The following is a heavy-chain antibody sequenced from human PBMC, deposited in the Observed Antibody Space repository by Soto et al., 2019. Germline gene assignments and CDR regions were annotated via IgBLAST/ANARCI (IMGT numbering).Heavy chain of an antibody. CDR2: IYYSGST. D-gene: IGHD3-3*01. Sequence: PSETLSLTCTVSGGSISSYYWSWIRQPPGKGLEWIGYIYYSGSTNYNPSLKSRVTISVDTSKNQFSLKLSSVTAADTAVYYCARLRSPADFWSGYSIDYWGQGTLVTVSS. V-gene: IGHV4-59*08. CDR3: ARLRSPADFWSGYSIDY. J-gene: IGHJ4*02. CDR1: GGSISSYY.